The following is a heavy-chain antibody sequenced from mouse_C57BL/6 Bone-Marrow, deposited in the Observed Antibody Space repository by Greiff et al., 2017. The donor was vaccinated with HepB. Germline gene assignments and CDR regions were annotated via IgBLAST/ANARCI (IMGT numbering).Heavy chain of an antibody. J-gene: IGHJ2*01. CDR3: ASHSNYACDY. CDR1: GFTFSSYT. V-gene: IGHV5-9*01. D-gene: IGHD2-5*01. CDR2: ISGGGGNT. Sequence: EVKLMESGGGLVKPGGSLKLSCAASGFTFSSYTMSWVRQTPEKRLEWVATISGGGGNTYYPDSVKGRFTISRDNAKNTLYLQMSSLRSEDTALYYCASHSNYACDYGGQGTTLTVSS.